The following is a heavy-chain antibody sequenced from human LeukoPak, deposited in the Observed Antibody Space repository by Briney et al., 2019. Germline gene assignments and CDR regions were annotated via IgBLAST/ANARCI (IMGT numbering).Heavy chain of an antibody. CDR1: GFNSNLI. D-gene: IGHD1-26*01. Sequence: PGGPLRPPGAARGFNSNLINSPGAPRPQNKVLNWVAVAPHDRSSPSHAASVNGRFTISRDNSKDTLFLHMDSLRVDDTAIYYCARQSLGASGLDHWGQGVLVTVSS. CDR2: APHDRSSP. V-gene: IGHV3-30*12. CDR3: ARQSLGASGLDH. J-gene: IGHJ4*02.